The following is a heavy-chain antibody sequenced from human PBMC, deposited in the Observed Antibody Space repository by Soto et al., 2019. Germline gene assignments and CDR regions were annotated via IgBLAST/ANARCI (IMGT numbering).Heavy chain of an antibody. V-gene: IGHV3-74*01. D-gene: IGHD3-16*01. CDR2: INPAGTIT. Sequence: MQMVESGGGSVQPGGSLRLSGAASAFPFSHYWMHWVRQTPGKGLVWVSRINPAGTITNYADSVEGRFTISRDNADSALFLQMNSLSAEDTAIYYCTSDTFGLRDTWGQGTLVTVSS. J-gene: IGHJ5*02. CDR1: AFPFSHYW. CDR3: TSDTFGLRDT.